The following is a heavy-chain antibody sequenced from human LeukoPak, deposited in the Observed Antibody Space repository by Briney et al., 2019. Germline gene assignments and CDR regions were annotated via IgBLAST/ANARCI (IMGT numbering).Heavy chain of an antibody. V-gene: IGHV4-34*01. CDR1: GGSFRGYY. CDR3: ARESVVPAARQYNWFDP. D-gene: IGHD2-2*01. J-gene: IGHJ5*02. CDR2: INHSGST. Sequence: SETLSLTCAVYGGSFRGYYWSWIRQPPGKGLEWIGEINHSGSTNYNPSLKSRVTISVDTSKNQFSLKLSSVTAADTAVYYCARESVVPAARQYNWFDPWGQGTLVTVSS.